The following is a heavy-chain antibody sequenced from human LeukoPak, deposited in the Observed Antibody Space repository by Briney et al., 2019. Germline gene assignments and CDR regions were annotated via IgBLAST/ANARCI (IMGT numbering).Heavy chain of an antibody. CDR2: ISSSSDNI. CDR1: GFAFSGYS. V-gene: IGHV3-21*01. Sequence: GGSLRLSCAASGFAFSGYSMNWVRQAPGKALEWVSSISSSSDNIYYADSVKGRITISRDNAKNSLYLQMNSLRAEDTAVYYCARGAWDIWGQGTMVTVSS. J-gene: IGHJ3*02. CDR3: ARGAWDI.